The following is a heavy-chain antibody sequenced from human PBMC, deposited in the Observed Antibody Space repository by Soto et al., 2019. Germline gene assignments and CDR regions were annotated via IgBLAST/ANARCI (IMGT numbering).Heavy chain of an antibody. V-gene: IGHV3-30-3*01. CDR2: ISYDGSNK. D-gene: IGHD3-22*01. CDR3: ARDSSPYDSSGYWGY. CDR1: GFTFSSYA. Sequence: GGSLRLSCAASGFTFSSYAMHWVRQAPGKGLEWVAVISYDGSNKYYADSVKGRFTISRDNSKNTLYLQMNSLRAENTAVYYCARDSSPYDSSGYWGYWGQGTLVTVSS. J-gene: IGHJ4*02.